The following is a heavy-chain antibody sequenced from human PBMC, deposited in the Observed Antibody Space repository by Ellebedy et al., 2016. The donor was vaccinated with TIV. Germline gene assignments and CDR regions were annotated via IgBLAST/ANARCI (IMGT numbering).Heavy chain of an antibody. CDR3: ARDLDGGYGFAH. V-gene: IGHV3-7*01. D-gene: IGHD1-26*01. CDR1: GFTFSHYW. Sequence: PGGSLRLSCSASGFTFSHYWMYWVRQAPGAGLEWVASIKTDGSAKFYADSVKGRLTISRDNAKNSLFLQMNSLRVEETAVYHCARDLDGGYGFAHWGQGVLVTVSS. J-gene: IGHJ4*02. CDR2: IKTDGSAK.